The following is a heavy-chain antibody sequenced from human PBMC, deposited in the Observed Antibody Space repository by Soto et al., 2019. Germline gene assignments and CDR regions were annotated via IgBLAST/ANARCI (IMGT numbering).Heavy chain of an antibody. CDR2: ISSSGNTI. CDR3: ARGHNMLTTTYVGFYEY. Sequence: PGGSLTLSCTTSGFTFSDYYMNWIRKAPGKGLEWISYISSSGNTIYYPDSVQNRFTISTHRAKNSLYLQMHNLRADDTSVSFCARGHNMLTTTYVGFYEYWGQGTLVTVSS. CDR1: GFTFSDYY. J-gene: IGHJ4*02. V-gene: IGHV3-11*01. D-gene: IGHD3-9*01.